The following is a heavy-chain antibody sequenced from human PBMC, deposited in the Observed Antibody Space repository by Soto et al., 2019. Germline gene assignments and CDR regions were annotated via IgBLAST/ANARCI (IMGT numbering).Heavy chain of an antibody. CDR2: ISAGGGNT. D-gene: IGHD3-16*02. CDR3: AKDLHRATRSFD. V-gene: IGHV3-23*01. CDR1: GFSFNIYA. J-gene: IGHJ4*02. Sequence: PGGSLRLSCAASGFSFNIYAMKWVRQAPGKGLECVSAISAGGGNTYYADSVKGRFTISRDNSKNTLYLQMNSLRAEDTAVYYCAKDLHRATRSFDWGKGTLVTVSS.